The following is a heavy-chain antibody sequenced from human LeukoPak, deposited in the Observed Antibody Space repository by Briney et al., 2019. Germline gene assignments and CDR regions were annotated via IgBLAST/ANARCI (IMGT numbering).Heavy chain of an antibody. J-gene: IGHJ4*02. CDR3: ARSGGVTIFGVVWYFDY. D-gene: IGHD3-3*01. V-gene: IGHV4-34*01. Sequence: SETLSLTCAVYGGSFSGYYWSWIRQPPGKGLEWIGEINHSGSTNYNPSLKSRVTISVDTSKNQFSLKLGSVTAADTAVYYCARSGGVTIFGVVWYFDYWGQGTLVTVSS. CDR2: INHSGST. CDR1: GGSFSGYY.